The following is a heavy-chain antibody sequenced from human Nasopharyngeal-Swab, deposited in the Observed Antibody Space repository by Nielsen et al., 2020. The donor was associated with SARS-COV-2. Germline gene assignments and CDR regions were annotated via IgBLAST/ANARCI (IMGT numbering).Heavy chain of an antibody. D-gene: IGHD6-19*01. V-gene: IGHV4-59*13. CDR1: GGSISSYY. J-gene: IGHJ4*02. CDR3: ARLSGWYLYYFDF. CDR2: IYYSGST. Sequence: GSLRLSCTVSGGSISSYYWSWIRQPPGKGLEWIGYIYYSGSTNYNPSLKSRVTISVDTSKNQFSLKLNSVTAADTAVYYCARLSGWYLYYFDFWGQGTLVTVSS.